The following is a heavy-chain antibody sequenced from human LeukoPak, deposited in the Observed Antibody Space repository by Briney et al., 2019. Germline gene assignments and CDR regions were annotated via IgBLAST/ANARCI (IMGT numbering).Heavy chain of an antibody. Sequence: ASVKVSCKVSGYTLTELSMHWVQQAPGKGLEWMGGFDPEDGETIYAQKFQGRVTMTEDTSTDTAYMELSSLRSEDTAVYYCATVAAPPPITPFDYWGQGTLVTVSS. CDR2: FDPEDGET. V-gene: IGHV1-24*01. D-gene: IGHD3-10*01. J-gene: IGHJ4*02. CDR1: GYTLTELS. CDR3: ATVAAPPPITPFDY.